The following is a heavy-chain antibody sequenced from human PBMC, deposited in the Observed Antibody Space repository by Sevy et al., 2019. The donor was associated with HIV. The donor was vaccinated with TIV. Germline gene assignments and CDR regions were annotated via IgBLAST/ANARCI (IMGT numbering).Heavy chain of an antibody. Sequence: ASVKVSCKASGGTFSSYAISWVRQAPGQGLEWMGGIIPIFGTANYAQKFQGRVTITADKSTSTAYMELSSLRSEDTAVYYCARGEIVVVPAAMRGGRNWFDPWGQRTLVTVSS. CDR3: ARGEIVVVPAAMRGGRNWFDP. J-gene: IGHJ5*02. CDR1: GGTFSSYA. V-gene: IGHV1-69*06. D-gene: IGHD2-2*01. CDR2: IIPIFGTA.